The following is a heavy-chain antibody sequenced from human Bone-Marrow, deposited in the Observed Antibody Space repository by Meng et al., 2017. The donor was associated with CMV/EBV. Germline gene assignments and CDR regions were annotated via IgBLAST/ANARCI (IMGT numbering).Heavy chain of an antibody. CDR1: YTFTSYY. J-gene: IGHJ5*02. V-gene: IGHV1-46*01. D-gene: IGHD2-15*01. Sequence: YTFTSYYMHWVRQAPGQGLEWMGIINPSGGSTSYAQKFQGRVTMTRDTSTSTVYMELSSLRSEDTAVYYCARGINIVVVAATHWFDPWGQGTLVTVSS. CDR3: ARGINIVVVAATHWFDP. CDR2: INPSGGST.